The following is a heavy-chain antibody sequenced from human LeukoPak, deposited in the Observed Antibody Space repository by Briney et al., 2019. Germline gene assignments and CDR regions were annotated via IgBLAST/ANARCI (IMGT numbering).Heavy chain of an antibody. V-gene: IGHV3-48*03. D-gene: IGHD1-26*01. J-gene: IGHJ4*02. Sequence: GGSLRLSCAASGFTFSSYEMNWVRQAPGKGLEWVSYINSRGSTIYYADSVKGRFTISRDNAKNSLYLQVNSLRAEDTAVYYCAREEYSGTYYFDYWGQGTLVTVSS. CDR2: INSRGSTI. CDR1: GFTFSSYE. CDR3: AREEYSGTYYFDY.